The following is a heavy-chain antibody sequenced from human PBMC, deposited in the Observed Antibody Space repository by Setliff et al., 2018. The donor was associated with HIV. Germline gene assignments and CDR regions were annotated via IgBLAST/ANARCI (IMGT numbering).Heavy chain of an antibody. V-gene: IGHV4-39*01. CDR3: VRHHELTAHGLFDS. J-gene: IGHJ4*02. D-gene: IGHD1-7*01. CDR2: IFYTGNT. CDR1: GGSISSSTYY. Sequence: SETLSLTCSVSGGSISSSTYYWGWIRQPPGKGLEWIGDIFYTGNTYYNPSLKSRVAISVDTSENQFSLKLTSVTAADTAVYYCVRHHELTAHGLFDSWGQGTLVTVSS.